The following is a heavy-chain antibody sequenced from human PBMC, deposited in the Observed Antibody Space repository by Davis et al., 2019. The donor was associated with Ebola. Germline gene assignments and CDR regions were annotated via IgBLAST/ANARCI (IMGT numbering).Heavy chain of an antibody. CDR3: AKALYRVTTGYGMDV. Sequence: GESLKISCATSGFSFSAYAMSWVRLAPGKGLEWVSTFSAVTTYYADSVKGRFTISRDNSKNTLSLQMNSRRAEDTAVYYCAKALYRVTTGYGMDVWGQGTTVTVSS. V-gene: IGHV3-23*01. CDR1: GFSFSAYA. CDR2: FSAVTT. D-gene: IGHD2-21*02. J-gene: IGHJ6*02.